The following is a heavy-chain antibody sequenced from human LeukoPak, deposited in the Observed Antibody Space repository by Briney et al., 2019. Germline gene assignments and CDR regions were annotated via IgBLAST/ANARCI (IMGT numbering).Heavy chain of an antibody. Sequence: PGGSLRLSCAASGFTVSSTCMSWVRRAPGKGLEWVSVICSAGSTYYAGSVKGRFTISRDNANNTLFLQMDTLRAEDTAVYYCARETDLSSGWSSQGFDYWGQGTLLTVSS. V-gene: IGHV3-66*01. CDR2: ICSAGST. J-gene: IGHJ4*02. CDR3: ARETDLSSGWSSQGFDY. D-gene: IGHD6-13*01. CDR1: GFTVSSTC.